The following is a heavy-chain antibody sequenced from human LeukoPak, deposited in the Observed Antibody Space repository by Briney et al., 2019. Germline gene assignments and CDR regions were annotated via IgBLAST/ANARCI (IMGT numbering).Heavy chain of an antibody. Sequence: ASVKVSCKASGYTFTGYYMHWVRQAPGPGLEWMGWINPNSGGTNYAQKFQGRVTMTRDTSISTAYMEPSRLISDDTAVYYCARAHASLRITMIVVGDHAFDIWGQGTMVTVSS. CDR1: GYTFTGYY. CDR2: INPNSGGT. D-gene: IGHD3-22*01. J-gene: IGHJ3*02. V-gene: IGHV1-2*02. CDR3: ARAHASLRITMIVVGDHAFDI.